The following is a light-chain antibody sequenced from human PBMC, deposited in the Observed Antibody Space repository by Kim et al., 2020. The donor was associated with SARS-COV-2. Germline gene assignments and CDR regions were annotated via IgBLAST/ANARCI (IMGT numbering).Light chain of an antibody. CDR1: SSDVGGYNY. CDR2: DVS. Sequence: QSALTQPASVSGSPGQSITISCTGTSSDVGGYNYVSWYQQHPGKAPKLMIYDVSKRPSGVSNRFSGSKSGNTASLTISRLQAEDEADYYCSSYTSSSTYVVFGGGTQLTVL. J-gene: IGLJ2*01. CDR3: SSYTSSSTYVV. V-gene: IGLV2-14*01.